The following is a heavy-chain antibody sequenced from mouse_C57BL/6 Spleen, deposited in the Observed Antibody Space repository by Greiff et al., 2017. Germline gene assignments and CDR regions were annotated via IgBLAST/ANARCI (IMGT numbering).Heavy chain of an antibody. D-gene: IGHD4-1*01. V-gene: IGHV1-55*01. J-gene: IGHJ3*01. CDR3: ARRGTGTGLFAY. CDR1: GYTFTSYW. Sequence: QVQLQQPGAELVKPGASVKMSCKASGYTFTSYWITWVKQRPGQGLEWIGDIYPGSGSTNYNEKFKSKATLTVDTSSSTAYMQLSSLTSEDSAVYYCARRGTGTGLFAYWGQGTLVTVSA. CDR2: IYPGSGST.